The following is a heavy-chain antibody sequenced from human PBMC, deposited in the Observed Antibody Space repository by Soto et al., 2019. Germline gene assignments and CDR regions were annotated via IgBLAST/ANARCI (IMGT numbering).Heavy chain of an antibody. CDR3: ARQIYDSDTGPNFQYYFDS. CDR1: GYSFAGYW. D-gene: IGHD3-22*01. V-gene: IGHV5-10-1*01. Sequence: GESLKISCKGSGYSFAGYWITWVRQKPGKGLEWMGRIDPSDSQTYYSPSFRGHVTISVTKSITTVFLQWSSLGASDTAMYYCARQIYDSDTGPNFQYYFDSWGQGTPVTVSS. CDR2: IDPSDSQT. J-gene: IGHJ4*02.